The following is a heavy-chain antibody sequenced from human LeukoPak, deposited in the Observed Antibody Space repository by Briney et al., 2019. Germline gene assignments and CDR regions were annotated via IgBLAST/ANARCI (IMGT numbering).Heavy chain of an antibody. Sequence: GGSLRLSCTASGFSFSSYAMRWVRHAPGEGLEWSSGISGSGGTTFYADSVKGRFTISRDNSKNTLYLQMTGLRAEDTAVYFCAKQYGGSTTASLDYWGQGTLVTVSS. V-gene: IGHV3-23*01. CDR1: GFSFSSYA. D-gene: IGHD1-26*01. J-gene: IGHJ4*02. CDR2: ISGSGGTT. CDR3: AKQYGGSTTASLDY.